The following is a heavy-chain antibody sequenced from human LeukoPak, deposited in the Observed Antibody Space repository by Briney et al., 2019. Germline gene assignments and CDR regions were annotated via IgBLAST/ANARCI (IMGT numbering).Heavy chain of an antibody. Sequence: SETLSLTCTVSGGSISSSSYYWGWIRQPPGKGLEWIGSIYYSGSTYYNPSLKSRVTISVDTSKNQFSLKLRSVTAADTAVYYCARGLWYSSSWYGGALDYWGQGTLVTVSS. V-gene: IGHV4-39*07. CDR1: GGSISSSSYY. J-gene: IGHJ4*02. CDR3: ARGLWYSSSWYGGALDY. CDR2: IYYSGST. D-gene: IGHD6-13*01.